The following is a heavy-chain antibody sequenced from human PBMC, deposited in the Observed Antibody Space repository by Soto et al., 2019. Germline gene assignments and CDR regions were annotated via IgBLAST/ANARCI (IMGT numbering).Heavy chain of an antibody. CDR3: ARQSNYALDY. CDR1: GYTFTIYA. D-gene: IGHD2-2*01. CDR2: INAGNGNT. V-gene: IGHV1-3*01. Sequence: ASVKVSCKASGYTFTIYAMHWVLQAPGQRLEWMGWINAGNGNTKYSQKFQGRVTMTRDTSISTAYMELSRLRSDDTAVYYCARQSNYALDYWGQGTLVTVSS. J-gene: IGHJ4*02.